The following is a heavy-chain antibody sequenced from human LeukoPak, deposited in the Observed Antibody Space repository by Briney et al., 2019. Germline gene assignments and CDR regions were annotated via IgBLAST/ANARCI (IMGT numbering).Heavy chain of an antibody. D-gene: IGHD5-18*01. CDR3: ARGEGTAMVNSKDFDY. CDR2: IYYSGST. J-gene: IGHJ4*02. Sequence: SETLSLTCTVSGGSISSSSYYWGWIRQPPGKGLEWIGSIYYSGSTYYNPSLKSRVTISVDTSKNQFSLKLSSVTAADTAVYYCARGEGTAMVNSKDFDYWGQGTLVTVSS. V-gene: IGHV4-39*01. CDR1: GGSISSSSYY.